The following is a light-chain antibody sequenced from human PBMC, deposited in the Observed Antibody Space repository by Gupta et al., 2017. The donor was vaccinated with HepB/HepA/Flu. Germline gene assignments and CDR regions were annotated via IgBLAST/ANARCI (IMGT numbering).Light chain of an antibody. CDR3: QHYNNWPPWT. V-gene: IGKV3-15*01. CDR2: GAS. J-gene: IGKJ1*01. CDR1: QSVSSN. Sequence: EIVMTQSPATLSVSPGETATLSCRASQSVSSNLAWYQQKPGQAPRLLIYGASTRATGFPDRFSGSGSGTEFTLTISSLQSEDFAVYYCQHYNNWPPWTFGQGTKVEIK.